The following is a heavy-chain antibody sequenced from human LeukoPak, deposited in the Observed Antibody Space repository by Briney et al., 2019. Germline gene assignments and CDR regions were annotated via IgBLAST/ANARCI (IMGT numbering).Heavy chain of an antibody. Sequence: SETLSLTCAVYGGSFSGYYWSWIRQPPGKGLEWIGEINHSGSTNYNPSLKSRVTISVDTSKNQFSLKLSSVTAADTAVYYCARGGHTAMVRDYWGQGTLVTVSS. CDR2: INHSGST. J-gene: IGHJ4*02. CDR1: GGSFSGYY. CDR3: ARGGHTAMVRDY. V-gene: IGHV4-34*01. D-gene: IGHD5-18*01.